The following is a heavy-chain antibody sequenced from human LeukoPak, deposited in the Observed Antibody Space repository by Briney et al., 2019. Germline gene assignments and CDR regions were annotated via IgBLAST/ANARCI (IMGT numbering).Heavy chain of an antibody. CDR2: ISYDGRNK. J-gene: IGHJ4*02. D-gene: IGHD2-15*01. Sequence: GGSLRLSCAASGFTFTSYAFHWVRQAPGKGLEWVAGISYDGRNKYYADSVKGRFTISRDNSKNTLDLQMNSLRAEDTAVYYCARDRGSPAYFDYWGQGTLVTVSS. CDR1: GFTFTSYA. V-gene: IGHV3-30*01. CDR3: ARDRGSPAYFDY.